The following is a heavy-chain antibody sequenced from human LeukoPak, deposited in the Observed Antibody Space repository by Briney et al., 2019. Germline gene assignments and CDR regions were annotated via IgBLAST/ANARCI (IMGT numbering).Heavy chain of an antibody. CDR3: ARLRRPIAAAGTISNYYMDV. J-gene: IGHJ6*03. V-gene: IGHV4-34*01. Sequence: SETLSLTCAVYGGSFSGYYWSWIRQPPGKGLEWIGEINHSGSTNYNPSLKSRVTISVDTSKNQFSLKLSSVTAADTAVYYCARLRRPIAAAGTISNYYMDVWGKGTTVTVSS. CDR1: GGSFSGYY. D-gene: IGHD6-13*01. CDR2: INHSGST.